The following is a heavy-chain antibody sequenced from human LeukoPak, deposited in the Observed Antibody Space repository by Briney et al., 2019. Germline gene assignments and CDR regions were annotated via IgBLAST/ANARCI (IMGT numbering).Heavy chain of an antibody. J-gene: IGHJ4*02. Sequence: GGSLRFSCTASGLTFSTSGFNWVRQAPGKGLEWVASICPTGSDRYHADSIKGRFTISRDNANNFLYLQMNSLRAEDTAVYYCATETNGRHYDYWGQGTLLTVSS. CDR3: ATETNGRHYDY. CDR1: GLTFSTSG. V-gene: IGHV3-21*06. D-gene: IGHD1-14*01. CDR2: ICPTGSDR.